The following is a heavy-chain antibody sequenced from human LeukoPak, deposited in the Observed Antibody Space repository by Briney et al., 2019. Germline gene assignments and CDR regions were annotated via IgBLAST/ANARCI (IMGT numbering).Heavy chain of an antibody. D-gene: IGHD3-10*01. CDR1: GGTFSSYA. J-gene: IGHJ4*02. CDR3: AKVANYYYGSETYYFFEH. CDR2: IIPIFGTA. Sequence: SVKVSCKASGGTFSSYAISWVRQAPGQGLEWMGGIIPIFGTANYAQKFQGRVTITADESTSTAYMELSSLRSEDTAVYYCAKVANYYYGSETYYFFEHWGQGTPVTASS. V-gene: IGHV1-69*13.